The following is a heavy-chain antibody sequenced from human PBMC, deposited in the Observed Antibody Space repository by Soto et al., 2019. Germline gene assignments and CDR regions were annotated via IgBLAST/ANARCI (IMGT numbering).Heavy chain of an antibody. V-gene: IGHV4-4*02. D-gene: IGHD2-8*01. CDR3: ARRTWGMDV. CDR1: SGSIDTTNW. Sequence: QVQLQESGPGLVKPSGTLSLTCAVSSGSIDTTNWWSWVRQPPGKGLEWIGEIFHSGNTYYNPSLASRVTISVATSKNQFSLNLRSVTAADTAVYYCARRTWGMDVWGQGNTVTVSS. J-gene: IGHJ6*02. CDR2: IFHSGNT.